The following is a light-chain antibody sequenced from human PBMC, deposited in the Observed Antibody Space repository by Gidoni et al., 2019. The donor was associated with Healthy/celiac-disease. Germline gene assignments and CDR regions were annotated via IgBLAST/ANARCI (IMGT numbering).Light chain of an antibody. CDR3: LLSYSGADVV. CDR1: TGAVTSGNY. Sequence: QAVVTPEPSLTVSPGGTVPLTCGSSTGAVTSGNYPSWFQQKPGQAPRTLIYDTNNKHSWTPARLSGSLLRGKADLTLSGAQPEDEAEYYCLLSYSGADVVFGGGTKLTVL. V-gene: IGLV7-46*01. J-gene: IGLJ2*01. CDR2: DTN.